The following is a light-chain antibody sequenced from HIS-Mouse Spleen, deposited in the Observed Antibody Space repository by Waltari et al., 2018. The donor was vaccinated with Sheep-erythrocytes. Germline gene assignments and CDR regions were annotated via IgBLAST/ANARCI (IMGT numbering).Light chain of an antibody. Sequence: SYELTQPPSVSVFPGQTARITCSGDALPKKYAYWYQQKSGQAPVLVIYEDSKRPSGIPERFSGSSSGTMATLTISGAQVEDEADYYCYSTDSSGNHSCVFGGGTKLTVL. V-gene: IGLV3-10*01. CDR2: EDS. J-gene: IGLJ3*02. CDR1: ALPKKY. CDR3: YSTDSSGNHSCV.